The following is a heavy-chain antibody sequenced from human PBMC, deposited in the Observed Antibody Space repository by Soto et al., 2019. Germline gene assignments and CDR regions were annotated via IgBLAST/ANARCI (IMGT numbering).Heavy chain of an antibody. D-gene: IGHD3-3*01. Sequence: ASVKVSCKASGYTFTSYGISWVRQAPGQGLEWMGWISAYNGNTNYAQKLQGRVTMTTDTSTSTAYMELRSLRSDDAAVYYCAILLVLFRFLEWQFDYWGQGTLVTVSS. V-gene: IGHV1-18*01. J-gene: IGHJ4*02. CDR3: AILLVLFRFLEWQFDY. CDR1: GYTFTSYG. CDR2: ISAYNGNT.